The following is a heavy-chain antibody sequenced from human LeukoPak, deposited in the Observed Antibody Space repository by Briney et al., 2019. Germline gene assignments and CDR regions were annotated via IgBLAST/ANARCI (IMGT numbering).Heavy chain of an antibody. CDR3: ARASIGNYYGSGTIDY. CDR2: IIPIFGTA. CDR1: GGTFSSYA. J-gene: IGHJ4*02. Sequence: ASVKVSCKASGGTFSSYAISWVRQAPGQGLEWMGGIIPIFGTANYAQKIQGRVTITADESTSTAYMKLSSLRSEDTAVYYCARASIGNYYGSGTIDYWGQGTLVTVSS. D-gene: IGHD3-10*01. V-gene: IGHV1-69*13.